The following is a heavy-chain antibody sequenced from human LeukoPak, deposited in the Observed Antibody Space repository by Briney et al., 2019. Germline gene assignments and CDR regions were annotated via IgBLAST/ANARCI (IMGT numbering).Heavy chain of an antibody. CDR3: ARDPYGSGSYFPWFDP. J-gene: IGHJ5*02. Sequence: PSETLSLTCTVSGGSISSYYWSWIWQPPGKGLEWIGYIYYSGSTNYNPSLKSRVTISVDASKNQFSLKLSSVTAADTAVYYCARDPYGSGSYFPWFDPWGQGTLVTVSS. D-gene: IGHD3-10*01. V-gene: IGHV4-59*01. CDR1: GGSISSYY. CDR2: IYYSGST.